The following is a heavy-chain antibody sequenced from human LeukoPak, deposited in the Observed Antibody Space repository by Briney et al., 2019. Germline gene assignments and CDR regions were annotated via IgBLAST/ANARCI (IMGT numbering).Heavy chain of an antibody. CDR1: GYTFTGYY. V-gene: IGHV1-2*02. D-gene: IGHD3-22*01. CDR3: ARDKVLAAYYYDSSGYYS. Sequence: ASVKVSCKASGYTFTGYYMHWVRQAPGQGLEWMGWINPNSGGTNYAQKFQGRVTMTRDTSISTAYMELSRLRSDDTAVYYCARDKVLAAYYYDSSGYYSWGQGTLVTVSS. J-gene: IGHJ4*02. CDR2: INPNSGGT.